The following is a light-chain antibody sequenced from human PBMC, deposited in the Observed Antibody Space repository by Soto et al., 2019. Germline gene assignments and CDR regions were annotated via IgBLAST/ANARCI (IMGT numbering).Light chain of an antibody. CDR2: DAS. V-gene: IGKV3D-15*01. CDR3: QPYNNWPLT. J-gene: IGKJ4*01. CDR1: QSVRSD. Sequence: EIVLTQSPGTLSLSPGERATLSCRASQSVRSDYLAWYQQKPGQAPRLLIYDASNRATGTPARFSGSGSGTDFTLTINSLQSEDFAVYYCQPYNNWPLTFGGGTKVDIK.